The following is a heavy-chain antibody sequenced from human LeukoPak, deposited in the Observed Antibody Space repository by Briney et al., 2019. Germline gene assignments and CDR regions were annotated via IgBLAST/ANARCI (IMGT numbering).Heavy chain of an antibody. D-gene: IGHD1-26*01. CDR3: ARVGATMGGVYNWFDP. V-gene: IGHV3-53*04. Sequence: GGSLRLSCAASGFTVSSNYMSWVRQAPGKGLEWVSVIYSGGSTYYADSVKGRFTISRHNSKNTLYLQMNSLRAEDTAVYYCARVGATMGGVYNWFDPWGQGTLVTVSS. CDR2: IYSGGST. CDR1: GFTVSSNY. J-gene: IGHJ5*02.